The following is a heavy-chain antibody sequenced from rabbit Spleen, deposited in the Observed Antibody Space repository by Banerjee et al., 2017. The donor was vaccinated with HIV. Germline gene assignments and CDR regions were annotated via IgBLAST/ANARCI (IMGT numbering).Heavy chain of an antibody. CDR1: EFSFNSGYD. CDR3: TRDDGSGHYIDGYFNL. D-gene: IGHD1-1*01. Sequence: QDQLEESGGDLVKPEGSLTLTCTAAEFSFNSGYDMSWVRQAPGKGLEWIGFIYTGNGKNYYASWAKGRFTISKTSSTTVTLQVTSLTAADTATYFCTRDDGSGHYIDGYFNLWGPGTLVTVS. CDR2: IYTGNGKN. V-gene: IGHV1S45*01. J-gene: IGHJ4*01.